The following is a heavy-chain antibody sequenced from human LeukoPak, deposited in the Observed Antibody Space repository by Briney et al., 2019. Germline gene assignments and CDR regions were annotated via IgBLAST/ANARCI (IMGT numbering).Heavy chain of an antibody. D-gene: IGHD1-1*01. Sequence: SETLSLTCTVSGGXISSYYCSWIRQPPGKGLEWIGEINHSGSTNYNPSLKSRVTISVDTSKNQFSLKLSSVTAADTAVYYCARGGGTWYFDLWGRGTLVTVS. CDR2: INHSGST. CDR3: ARGGGTWYFDL. J-gene: IGHJ2*01. V-gene: IGHV4-34*01. CDR1: GGXISSYY.